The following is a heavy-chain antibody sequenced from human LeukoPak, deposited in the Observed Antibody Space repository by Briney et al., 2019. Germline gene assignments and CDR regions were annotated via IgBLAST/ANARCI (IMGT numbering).Heavy chain of an antibody. Sequence: GGSLRLSCAASGFTFSSYGMHWVRQAPGKGLEWVAVISYDGSNKYYADSVKGRFTISRDNSKNTLYLQMNSLRAEDTAVYYCATPGGSGGYPYPTYFNYWGQGTLITVSS. CDR3: ATPGGSGGYPYPTYFNY. J-gene: IGHJ4*02. V-gene: IGHV3-30*03. CDR1: GFTFSSYG. CDR2: ISYDGSNK. D-gene: IGHD3-10*01.